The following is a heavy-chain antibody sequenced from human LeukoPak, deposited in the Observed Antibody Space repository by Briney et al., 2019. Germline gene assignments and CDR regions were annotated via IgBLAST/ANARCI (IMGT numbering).Heavy chain of an antibody. CDR3: AKDFDDYGGAIDY. CDR2: ISWNSGSI. CDR1: GFTFDDYA. D-gene: IGHD4-23*01. Sequence: SLRLSCAASGFTFDDYAMRWVRQAPGKGLEWVSGISWNSGSIGYADSVKGRFTISRDNAKNSLYLQMNSLRAEDTALYYCAKDFDDYGGAIDYWGQGTLVTVSS. J-gene: IGHJ4*02. V-gene: IGHV3-9*01.